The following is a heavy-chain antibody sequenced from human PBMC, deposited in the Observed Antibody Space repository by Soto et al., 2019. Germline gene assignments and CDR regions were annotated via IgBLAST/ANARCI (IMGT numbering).Heavy chain of an antibody. CDR2: IYYSGST. D-gene: IGHD4-17*01. CDR1: GGSISSGGYY. CDR3: ARARGGRGTKVTRYYYYGMDV. Sequence: PSETLSLTCTVSGGSISSGGYYWSWIRQHPGKGLEWIGYIYYSGSTYYNPSLKSRVTISVDTSKNQFSLKLSSVTAADTAVYYCARARGGRGTKVTRYYYYGMDVWGQGTTVTVSS. J-gene: IGHJ6*02. V-gene: IGHV4-31*03.